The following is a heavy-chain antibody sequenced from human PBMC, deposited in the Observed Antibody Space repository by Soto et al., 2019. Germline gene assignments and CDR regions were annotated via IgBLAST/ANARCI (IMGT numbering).Heavy chain of an antibody. CDR1: GGTFSSYT. D-gene: IGHD3-3*01. V-gene: IGHV1-69*04. J-gene: IGHJ4*02. CDR2: IIPILGIA. CDR3: ARDLGDVDYDFWSGYLPFY. Sequence: SVKVSCKASGGTFSSYTISWVRQAPGQGLEWMGRIIPILGIANYAQKFQGRVTITADKSTSTAYMELSSLRSEDTAVYYCARDLGDVDYDFWSGYLPFYWGQGTLVTVSS.